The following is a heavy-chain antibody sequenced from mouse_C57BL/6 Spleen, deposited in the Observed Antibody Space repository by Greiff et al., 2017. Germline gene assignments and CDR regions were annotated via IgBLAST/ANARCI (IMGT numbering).Heavy chain of an antibody. CDR2: ISSGGDHI. CDR1: GFTFSSYA. D-gene: IGHD2-4*01. CDR3: TRGDYAPRYFDV. Sequence: EVMLVASGEGLVKPGGSLKLSCAASGFTFSSYAMSWVRQTPEKRLEWVAYISSGGDHIYYADTVKGRFTISRDNARNTLYLQMSSLKSEDTAMYYCTRGDYAPRYFDVWGTGTTVTVSS. V-gene: IGHV5-9-1*02. J-gene: IGHJ1*03.